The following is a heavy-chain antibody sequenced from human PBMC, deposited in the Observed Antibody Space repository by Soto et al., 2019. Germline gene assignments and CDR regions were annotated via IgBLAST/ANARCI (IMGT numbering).Heavy chain of an antibody. CDR1: GFTFSNAW. CDR3: TTDPTLEYYYDSSGYYLLDY. Sequence: WGSLRLSCAASGFTFSNAWMSWGRQAPGKGLEWVGRIKSKTDGGTTDYAAPVKGRFTISRDDSKNTLYLQMNSLKTEDTAVYYCTTDPTLEYYYDSSGYYLLDYWGQGTLVTVSS. D-gene: IGHD3-22*01. J-gene: IGHJ4*02. V-gene: IGHV3-15*01. CDR2: IKSKTDGGTT.